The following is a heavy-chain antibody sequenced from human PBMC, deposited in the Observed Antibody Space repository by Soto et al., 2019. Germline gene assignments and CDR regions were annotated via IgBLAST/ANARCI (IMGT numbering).Heavy chain of an antibody. J-gene: IGHJ4*02. CDR2: ISTYKGNT. CDR1: GYTFTSYR. CDR3: ATRSPAFDY. Sequence: QVQLVQSGPEVKKPGASVKVSCKTSGYTFTSYRISWVRQAPGQGLEWMGWISTYKGNTNYAQKFQGRVTMTTDTSTSTAYMELRSLRSDDTAVYYCATRSPAFDYWGQGTLVTVSS. V-gene: IGHV1-18*01.